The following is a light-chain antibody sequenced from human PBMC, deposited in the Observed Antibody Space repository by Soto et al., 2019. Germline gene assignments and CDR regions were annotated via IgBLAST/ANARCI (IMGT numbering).Light chain of an antibody. CDR1: QSFSSNY. Sequence: EIVLTQSPGTLSLSPGERATLSCRASQSFSSNYLAWYQQKPGQAPRILIYGATTRATGIPDRFSGSESWTDFTLTISRLEPEDSAVYYCQQYSSVWTFGQGTKVEI. V-gene: IGKV3-20*01. CDR3: QQYSSVWT. J-gene: IGKJ1*01. CDR2: GAT.